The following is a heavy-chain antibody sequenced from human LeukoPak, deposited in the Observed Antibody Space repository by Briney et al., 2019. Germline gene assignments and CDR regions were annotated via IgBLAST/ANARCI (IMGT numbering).Heavy chain of an antibody. Sequence: EASVKVSCKASGNTFTSYYMHWVRQAPGQGLEWMGWINPNGGGTNYAQKFQDTVTMTTDTSISTAYMELSRLRSDDTAVYYCARVRAAAGMGYFDYWGQGTLVTVSS. V-gene: IGHV1-2*02. D-gene: IGHD6-13*01. CDR3: ARVRAAAGMGYFDY. J-gene: IGHJ4*02. CDR1: GNTFTSYY. CDR2: INPNGGGT.